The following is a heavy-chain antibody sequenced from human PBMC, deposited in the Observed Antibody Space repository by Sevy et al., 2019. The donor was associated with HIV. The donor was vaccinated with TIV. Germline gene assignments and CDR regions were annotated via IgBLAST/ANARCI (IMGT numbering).Heavy chain of an antibody. V-gene: IGHV3-9*01. Sequence: GGSLRLSCAASGFTFDDYAMHWVRQAPGKGLEWVSGISWNSGSIGYADSVKGRFTISRDNAKNSLYLQMNSLSAEDTALYYCAKDMCDYVWGCFCGMDVWGQGTTVTVSS. CDR2: ISWNSGSI. J-gene: IGHJ6*02. CDR1: GFTFDDYA. D-gene: IGHD3-16*01. CDR3: AKDMCDYVWGCFCGMDV.